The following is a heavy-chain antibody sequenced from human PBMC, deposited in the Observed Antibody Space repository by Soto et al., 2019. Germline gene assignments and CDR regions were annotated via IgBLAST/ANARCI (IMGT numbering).Heavy chain of an antibody. CDR2: INHSGVT. J-gene: IGHJ2*01. CDR1: GGSFNDYY. CDR3: VRAGGLPSGVDWYFDL. V-gene: IGHV4-34*01. D-gene: IGHD7-27*01. Sequence: QVRLQQWGAGLLKPSDTLSLTCAVYGGSFNDYYWTWIRQAPGKGLEWIGEINHSGVTTYNPSLKSRLTMSVDTSKNQFSLKLSSVTAADTAVYYCVRAGGLPSGVDWYFDLWGRGTPVTVSS.